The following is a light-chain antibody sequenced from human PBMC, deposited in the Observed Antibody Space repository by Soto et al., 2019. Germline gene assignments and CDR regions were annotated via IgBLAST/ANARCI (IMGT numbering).Light chain of an antibody. Sequence: EIVLTQSPGTLSLSPGERVTLSCRASQSVSSNYLAWYQQKPGQAPRLLIYGASSRATGIPDTFRGSGSGTDCTLTISRLEPEDFAVYYCQQYGTSPLTFGPGTKVDIK. V-gene: IGKV3-20*01. CDR1: QSVSSNY. CDR3: QQYGTSPLT. CDR2: GAS. J-gene: IGKJ3*01.